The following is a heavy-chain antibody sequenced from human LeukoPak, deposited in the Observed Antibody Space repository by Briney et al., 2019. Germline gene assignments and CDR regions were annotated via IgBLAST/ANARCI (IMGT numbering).Heavy chain of an antibody. V-gene: IGHV1-18*01. Sequence: ASVKVSCKASGYTFTSYGISWVRQAPGQGLEWMGWISAYNGNTNYAQKLQGRVTMTTDTSTSTAYMELRSLRSDDTAVYYCARDQIQYYDILTGYGAFDIWGQGTMVTVSS. CDR3: ARDQIQYYDILTGYGAFDI. CDR2: ISAYNGNT. D-gene: IGHD3-9*01. J-gene: IGHJ3*02. CDR1: GYTFTSYG.